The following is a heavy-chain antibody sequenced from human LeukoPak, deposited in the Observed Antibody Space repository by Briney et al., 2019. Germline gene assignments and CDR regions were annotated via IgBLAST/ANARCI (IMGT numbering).Heavy chain of an antibody. CDR2: INTYNGNT. Sequence: VSVKVSCKASGYTFTSYGISWVRQAPGQGLEWMGWINTYNGNTNYAQKLQGRVTMTTDTSTSTAYMELRSLRSEDTAVYYCARARTTGFYYYYGMDVWGQGTTVTVS. CDR1: GYTFTSYG. D-gene: IGHD2-8*02. CDR3: ARARTTGFYYYYGMDV. J-gene: IGHJ6*02. V-gene: IGHV1-18*01.